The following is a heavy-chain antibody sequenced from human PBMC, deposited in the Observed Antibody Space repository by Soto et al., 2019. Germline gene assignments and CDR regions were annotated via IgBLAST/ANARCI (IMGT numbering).Heavy chain of an antibody. D-gene: IGHD2-15*01. CDR1: GFTFSNYA. Sequence: GGSLRLSCAASGFTFSNYAMSWVRQAPGKGLEWVSGISGSDGRTYYADSVRGRFIISRDNFKNMLYLQVNRLRAEDTAVYYCAKTDIVVVLTAAGVGNYFDYWGQGTRVTVSS. V-gene: IGHV3-23*01. CDR3: AKTDIVVVLTAAGVGNYFDY. J-gene: IGHJ4*02. CDR2: ISGSDGRT.